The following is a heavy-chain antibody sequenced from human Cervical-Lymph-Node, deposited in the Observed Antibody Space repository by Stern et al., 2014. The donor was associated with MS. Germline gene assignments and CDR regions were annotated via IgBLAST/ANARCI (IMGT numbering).Heavy chain of an antibody. J-gene: IGHJ4*02. Sequence: EVQLVESGGGLVKPGGSLRLSCAASGFTFSSYSMNWVRQAPGKGLEWVSSISSSSSYIYYADSVKGRLTISRDNAKNSLYLQMNSLRAEDTAVYYCARDAKTYYYGSGSHNDYWGQGTLVTVSS. CDR1: GFTFSSYS. D-gene: IGHD3-10*01. V-gene: IGHV3-21*01. CDR3: ARDAKTYYYGSGSHNDY. CDR2: ISSSSSYI.